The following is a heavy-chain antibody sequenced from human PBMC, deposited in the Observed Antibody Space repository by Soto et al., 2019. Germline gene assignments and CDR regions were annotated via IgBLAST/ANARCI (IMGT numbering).Heavy chain of an antibody. CDR1: GFTFSDYY. Sequence: GGSLRLSCAASGFTFSDYYMSWIRQAPGKGLEWISSISSSASIIYYGDSVKGRFTISRDNARNSLFLQVNSLRAEDTAVYYCARDRLANVWGQGTTVTVSS. CDR2: ISSSASII. CDR3: ARDRLANV. J-gene: IGHJ6*02. D-gene: IGHD3-9*01. V-gene: IGHV3-11*01.